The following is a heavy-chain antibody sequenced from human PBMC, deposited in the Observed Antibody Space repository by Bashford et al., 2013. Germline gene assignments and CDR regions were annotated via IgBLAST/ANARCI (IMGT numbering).Heavy chain of an antibody. CDR1: GFTFSSYE. CDR2: ISGSGSTI. V-gene: IGHV3-48*03. CDR3: ATHCSGYRCRDN. J-gene: IGHJ4*02. Sequence: GGSLRLSCAASGFTFSSYEMNWVRQAPGKGLEWVSYISGSGSTIYYADSVKGRFTISRDNAKNSLYLQMSSLSAEDTAVYYCATHCSGYRCRDNWGQGTLVTVSS. D-gene: IGHD2-15*01.